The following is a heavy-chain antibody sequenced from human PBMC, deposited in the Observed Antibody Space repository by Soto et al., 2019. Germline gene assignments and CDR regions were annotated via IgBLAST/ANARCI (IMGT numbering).Heavy chain of an antibody. V-gene: IGHV4-30-4*01. J-gene: IGHJ4*02. D-gene: IGHD3-10*01. CDR3: ARAEYYGSGSYYPDYFDY. CDR2: VYYSGST. Sequence: SETLSLTCTVSGGSISSGDYYWSWIRQPPGKGLEWIGYVYYSGSTYYNPSLKSRVTISVDTSKNQFSLKLSSVTAADTAVYYCARAEYYGSGSYYPDYFDYWGQGTLVTVSS. CDR1: GGSISSGDYY.